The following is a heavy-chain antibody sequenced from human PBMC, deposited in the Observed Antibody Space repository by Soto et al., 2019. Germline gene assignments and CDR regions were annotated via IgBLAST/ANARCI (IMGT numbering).Heavy chain of an antibody. V-gene: IGHV4-59*01. CDR2: IYYSGST. D-gene: IGHD2-2*03. J-gene: IGHJ6*02. CDR3: ARWITYYYGMDV. CDR1: GGSMSIYY. Sequence: SETLSLTCTVSGGSMSIYYWGWTRQPPGKGLEWIGYIYYSGSTNYNPSLKSRVTISVDTSKNQFSLKLSSVTAADTAVYYCARWITYYYGMDVWGQGTTVTVSS.